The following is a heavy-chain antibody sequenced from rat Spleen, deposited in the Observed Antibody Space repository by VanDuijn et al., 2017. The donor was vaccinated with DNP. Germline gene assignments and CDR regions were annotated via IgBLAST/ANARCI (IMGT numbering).Heavy chain of an antibody. D-gene: IGHD1-1*01. Sequence: QVQLKESGPDLVQPSQTLSLTCTVSGFSLASFSVGWVRQSPGKGLEWMGVIWNTGGTRYNSALKSRLSISKDTFKRQVFLKMNSLQTEDTATYYCARGDSGDDAMDAWGQGTSVTVSS. V-gene: IGHV2-41*01. CDR3: ARGDSGDDAMDA. CDR1: GFSLASFS. J-gene: IGHJ4*01. CDR2: IWNTGGT.